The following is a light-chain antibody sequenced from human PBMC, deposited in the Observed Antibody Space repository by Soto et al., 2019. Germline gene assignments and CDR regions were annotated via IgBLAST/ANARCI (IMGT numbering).Light chain of an antibody. V-gene: IGKV3-20*01. J-gene: IGKJ1*01. CDR1: QSVSRSD. CDR2: GAS. CDR3: QQFSSTPSWT. Sequence: EIVLTQSPGTLSLSPGERATLSCRASQSVSRSDLAWYQQKPGQAPRLLIYGASSRATGIPDRFSGSESGTDFTLTISRMEPEDFAVYYCQQFSSTPSWTFGQGTKVDIK.